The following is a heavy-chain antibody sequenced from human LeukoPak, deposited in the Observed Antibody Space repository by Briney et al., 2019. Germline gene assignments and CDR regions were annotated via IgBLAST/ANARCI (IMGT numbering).Heavy chain of an antibody. CDR2: ISYDGGNK. D-gene: IGHD2-8*01. Sequence: GGSLRLSCAASGFTFSSYAIHWVRQAPGKGLEWVAVISYDGGNKYYADSVKGRFTISRDNSKNTLYLQMNSLRAEDTAVYYCARSDGVCLDYWGQGTLVTVSS. V-gene: IGHV3-30-3*01. CDR3: ARSDGVCLDY. CDR1: GFTFSSYA. J-gene: IGHJ4*02.